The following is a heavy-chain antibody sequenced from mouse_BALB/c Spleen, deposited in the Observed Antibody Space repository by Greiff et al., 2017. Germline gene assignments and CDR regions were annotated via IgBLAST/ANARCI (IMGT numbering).Heavy chain of an antibody. CDR2: IYPGDGDT. J-gene: IGHJ3*01. D-gene: IGHD2-1*01. CDR1: GYAFSSYW. Sequence: VQLQQSGAELVRPGSSVKISCKASGYAFSSYWMHWVKQRPGQGLEWIGQIYPGDGDTNYNGKFKGKATLTADKSSSTAYMQLSSLTSEDSAVYFCAREDGNSWFAYWGQGTLVTVSA. CDR3: AREDGNSWFAY. V-gene: IGHV1-80*01.